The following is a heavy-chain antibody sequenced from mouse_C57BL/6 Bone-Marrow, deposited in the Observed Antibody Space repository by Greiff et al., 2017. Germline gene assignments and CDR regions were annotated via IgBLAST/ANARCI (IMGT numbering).Heavy chain of an antibody. Sequence: QVQLQQSGAELVKPGASVKVSCKASGYTFTSYWMHWVKQRPGQGLEWIGRIHPSDSDTNYNQKFKGKATLTVDKSSSTAYMQRSSLTSEDSAVYYCALYYSNPYAMDYWGQGTSVTVSS. D-gene: IGHD2-5*01. J-gene: IGHJ4*01. CDR2: IHPSDSDT. CDR3: ALYYSNPYAMDY. CDR1: GYTFTSYW. V-gene: IGHV1-74*01.